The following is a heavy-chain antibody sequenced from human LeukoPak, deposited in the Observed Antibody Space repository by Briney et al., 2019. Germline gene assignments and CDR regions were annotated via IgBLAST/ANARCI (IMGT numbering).Heavy chain of an antibody. D-gene: IGHD2-15*01. J-gene: IGHJ5*02. V-gene: IGHV4-34*01. CDR2: INHSGST. Sequence: PSETLSLTCAVYGGSFSGYYWSWIRQPPGKGLAGIGEINHSGSTNYNPPLKSRVTISVDTFKSQFSLKLSSVTAADTAVYYCARGALGYCSGGSCYGRWNWFDPWGQGTLVTVSS. CDR3: ARGALGYCSGGSCYGRWNWFDP. CDR1: GGSFSGYY.